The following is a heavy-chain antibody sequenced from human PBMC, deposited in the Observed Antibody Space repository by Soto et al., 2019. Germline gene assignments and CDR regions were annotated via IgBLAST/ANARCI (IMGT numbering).Heavy chain of an antibody. J-gene: IGHJ6*02. Sequence: EVQLVESGGGVVRPGGSLRLSCAASGFTFDDYGLSWVRQAPGKGLEWVSGINWNGGSTRYADSVKGRFTISRDNAKNSLYLLMNSLRAEDTALYYCASGIVGATTYGMDVWGQGTTVTVSS. CDR2: INWNGGST. CDR1: GFTFDDYG. CDR3: ASGIVGATTYGMDV. V-gene: IGHV3-20*04. D-gene: IGHD1-26*01.